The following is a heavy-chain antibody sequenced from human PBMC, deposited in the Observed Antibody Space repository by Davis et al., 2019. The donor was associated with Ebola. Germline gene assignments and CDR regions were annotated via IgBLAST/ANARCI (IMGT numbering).Heavy chain of an antibody. CDR3: AKDRDSSGWYDY. J-gene: IGHJ4*02. D-gene: IGHD6-19*01. V-gene: IGHV3-23*01. CDR1: GFTFSSYA. Sequence: PGGSLRLSCAASGFTFSSYAMSWVRQAPGKGLEWVSALSGSGGSTYYADSVKGRFTISRDNSKNTLYLQMNSLRAEDTAVYYCAKDRDSSGWYDYWGQGTLVTVSS. CDR2: LSGSGGST.